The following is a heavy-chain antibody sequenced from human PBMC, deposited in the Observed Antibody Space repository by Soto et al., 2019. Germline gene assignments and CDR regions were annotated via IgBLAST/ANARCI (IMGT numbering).Heavy chain of an antibody. V-gene: IGHV3-53*04. CDR2: IFTGGST. CDR1: GFNVSSNY. CDR3: ARDRYSSGWLDAFDI. D-gene: IGHD6-19*01. Sequence: EVQLVESGGGLVQPGGSLRLSCAASGFNVSSNYMSWVRQAPGKGLEWVSVIFTGGSTYYADSVKGRFTISRHSSKNTVYLQMNSLRAEDTAVYYCARDRYSSGWLDAFDIWGQGTMVTVSS. J-gene: IGHJ3*02.